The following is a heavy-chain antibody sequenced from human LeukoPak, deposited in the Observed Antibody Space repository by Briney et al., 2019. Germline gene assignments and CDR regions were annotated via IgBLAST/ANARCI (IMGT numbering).Heavy chain of an antibody. D-gene: IGHD7-27*01. J-gene: IGHJ6*03. CDR2: IYTSGST. V-gene: IGHV4-4*07. CDR1: GGSISSYY. CDR3: ARGYNWGSPTRNFYYLDV. Sequence: SETLSLTCTVSGGSISSYYWSWIRQPAGKGMEWIGRIYTSGSTNYNPSLKSRVTMSVDTSKNQFSLKLRSVTAADTAVYYCARGYNWGSPTRNFYYLDVWGKGTTVTVSS.